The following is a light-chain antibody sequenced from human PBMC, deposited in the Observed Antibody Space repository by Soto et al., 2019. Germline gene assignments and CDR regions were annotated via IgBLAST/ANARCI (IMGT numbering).Light chain of an antibody. V-gene: IGLV3-1*01. Sequence: SYELTQPPSVSVSPGQTASITCSGDKLGDKYTCWYQQKPGQSPVLVIYQHSHRPSGIPERFSGSNSGNTATLTISGTQAMDEADYYCQAWDSSTDVVFGGGTNFTVL. CDR2: QHS. J-gene: IGLJ2*01. CDR1: KLGDKY. CDR3: QAWDSSTDVV.